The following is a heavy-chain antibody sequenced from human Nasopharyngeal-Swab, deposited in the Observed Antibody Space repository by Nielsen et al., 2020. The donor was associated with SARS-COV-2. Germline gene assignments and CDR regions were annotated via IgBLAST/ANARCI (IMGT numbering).Heavy chain of an antibody. Sequence: SETLSLTCAVYGGSFSGYYWSWIRQPPGKGLEWIGEINHSGSTNYNPYPKSRVTISVDTSKNQFSLKLSSVTAADTAVYYCARGESYDYVWEKWGQGTLVTVSS. CDR2: INHSGST. V-gene: IGHV4-34*01. CDR3: ARGESYDYVWEK. D-gene: IGHD3-16*01. J-gene: IGHJ4*02. CDR1: GGSFSGYY.